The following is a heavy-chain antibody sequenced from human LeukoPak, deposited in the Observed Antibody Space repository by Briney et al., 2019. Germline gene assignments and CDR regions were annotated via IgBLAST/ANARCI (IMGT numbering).Heavy chain of an antibody. Sequence: ASVKVSCKASGYTFTGYYMHWVRQAPGQGLEWMGWINPNSGGTNYAQKFQGRVTMTRDTSISTAYMELSSLRSEDTAVYYCAAVVAARPVTPSKNWFDPWGQGTLVTVSS. D-gene: IGHD6-6*01. CDR2: INPNSGGT. V-gene: IGHV1-2*02. CDR3: AAVVAARPVTPSKNWFDP. J-gene: IGHJ5*02. CDR1: GYTFTGYY.